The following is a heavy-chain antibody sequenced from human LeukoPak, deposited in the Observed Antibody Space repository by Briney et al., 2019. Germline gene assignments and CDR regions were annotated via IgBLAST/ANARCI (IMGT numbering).Heavy chain of an antibody. CDR3: ARDGHNYYDSSGYPPPGFDY. J-gene: IGHJ4*02. CDR2: ISAYNGNT. V-gene: IGHV1-18*01. Sequence: ASVTVSCKASGYTFTSYGISWVRQAPGQGLEWMGWISAYNGNTNYAQKLQGRVTMTTDTSTSTAYMELRSLRSDDTAVYYCARDGHNYYDSSGYPPPGFDYWGQGTLVTVSS. CDR1: GYTFTSYG. D-gene: IGHD3-22*01.